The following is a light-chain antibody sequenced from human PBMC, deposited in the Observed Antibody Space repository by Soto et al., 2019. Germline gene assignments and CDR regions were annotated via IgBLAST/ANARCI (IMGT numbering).Light chain of an antibody. Sequence: QSVLTQPASVSGSHGQSISISCTETSSDVGGYNYVSWYQRHPGKAPKLMIFDVSNRPSGVSNRFSGSKSANTASLTISGLQAEDEADYSCSSYTSSTTPYVFGTGTKVTVL. J-gene: IGLJ1*01. CDR3: SSYTSSTTPYV. CDR2: DVS. V-gene: IGLV2-14*03. CDR1: SSDVGGYNY.